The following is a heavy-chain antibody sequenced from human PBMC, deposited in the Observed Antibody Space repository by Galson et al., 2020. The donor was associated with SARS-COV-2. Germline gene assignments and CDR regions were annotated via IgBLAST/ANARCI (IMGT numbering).Heavy chain of an antibody. D-gene: IGHD3-10*01. V-gene: IGHV5-51*04. CDR1: GYTFTNYW. J-gene: IGHJ2*01. Sequence: GESLKISCTGSGYTFTNYWIAWVRQTPGKGLEWVGIINPEDTDTRYTPSFEGQFTISADNPITTAYLQWSSLKAGDTAMYYCAIAGNLGRGTRGFVDVWGRGTLGTGSS. CDR3: AIAGNLGRGTRGFVDV. CDR2: INPEDTDT.